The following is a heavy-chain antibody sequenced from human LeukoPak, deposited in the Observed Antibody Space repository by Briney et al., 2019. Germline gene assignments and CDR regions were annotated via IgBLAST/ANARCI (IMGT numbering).Heavy chain of an antibody. Sequence: GGSLRLSCAASGFTFSSYAMSWVRQAPGKGLEGVSGISGSGGSTYDADSVKGRFTISRDNSKNTLYLQMNSLRAEDTAVYYCAKGAPRTPDYYYDSSFYGMDVWGQGTTVTVSS. J-gene: IGHJ6*02. CDR2: ISGSGGST. V-gene: IGHV3-23*01. CDR3: AKGAPRTPDYYYDSSFYGMDV. D-gene: IGHD3-22*01. CDR1: GFTFSSYA.